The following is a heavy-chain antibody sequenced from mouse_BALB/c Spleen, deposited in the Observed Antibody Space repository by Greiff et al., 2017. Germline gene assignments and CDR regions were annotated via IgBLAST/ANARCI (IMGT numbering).Heavy chain of an antibody. V-gene: IGHV5-17*02. CDR3: ARSHYYGSSSWFAY. J-gene: IGHJ3*01. CDR2: ISSGSSTI. CDR1: GFTFSSFG. D-gene: IGHD1-1*01. Sequence: EVKLVESGGGLVKPGGSRTLSCAASGFTFSSFGMHWVRQAPEKGLEWVAYISSGSSTIYYADTVKGRFTISRDNPKNTLFLQMTSLRSEDTAMYYCARSHYYGSSSWFAYWGQGTLVTVSA.